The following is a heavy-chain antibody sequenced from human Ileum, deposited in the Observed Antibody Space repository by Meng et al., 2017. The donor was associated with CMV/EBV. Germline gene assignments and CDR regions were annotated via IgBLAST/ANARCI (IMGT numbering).Heavy chain of an antibody. D-gene: IGHD3-16*01. V-gene: IGHV1-18*01. Sequence: ASVKVSCKASGYTFYSYGITWMRQAPGQGLEWVGWVRAYTGDTNYAEKFQGRVSMTTETSTSTAYMELRSLTSDDSALYYCAREVYLRENWFDPWGQGTLVTVSS. CDR2: VRAYTGDT. J-gene: IGHJ5*02. CDR3: AREVYLRENWFDP. CDR1: GYTFYSYG.